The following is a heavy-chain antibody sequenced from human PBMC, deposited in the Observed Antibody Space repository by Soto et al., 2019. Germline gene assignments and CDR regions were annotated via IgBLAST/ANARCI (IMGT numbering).Heavy chain of an antibody. V-gene: IGHV1-69*02. Sequence: QVQLVQSGTEVKKPGSSVKFSCKASGGTFRNYPINWVRQAPGQGLEWMGSIFPLTDIPDYAQNFQARLTISADKSTNTAYMELSSLTSDDTAMYFCARGPLVVLNYFESWGQGTLVTVSS. CDR2: IFPLTDIP. CDR3: ARGPLVVLNYFES. J-gene: IGHJ4*02. CDR1: GGTFRNYP.